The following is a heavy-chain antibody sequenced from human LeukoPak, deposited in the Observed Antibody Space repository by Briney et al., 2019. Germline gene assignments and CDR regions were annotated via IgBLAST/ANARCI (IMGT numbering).Heavy chain of an antibody. D-gene: IGHD3-16*02. CDR3: AMLRLGELSLLANAYDI. V-gene: IGHV4-38-2*01. Sequence: KPSETLSLTCDVSGSSVNSDQYWGWMRHSPGAGLEWIGSVDQTGSPYYNPSLGSRVSLSIDSTKNSFSLRLTSVTAADTAVYYCAMLRLGELSLLANAYDIWGPGTMVIVSS. CDR1: GSSVNSDQY. CDR2: VDQTGSP. J-gene: IGHJ3*02.